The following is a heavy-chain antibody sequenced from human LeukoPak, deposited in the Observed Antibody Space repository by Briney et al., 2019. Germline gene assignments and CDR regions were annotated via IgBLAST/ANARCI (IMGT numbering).Heavy chain of an antibody. CDR1: GGSINTDD. J-gene: IGHJ4*02. Sequence: PPETLSLTCNFSGGSINTDDWSWIRQPAGKGLEWIGRIYSGGSTNYNPSLKSRVTISIDKSKSQLYLKLNSLTAADTAVYYCARDYSSAWTFDYWGQGTLVTASS. V-gene: IGHV4-4*07. CDR2: IYSGGST. CDR3: ARDYSSAWTFDY. D-gene: IGHD6-19*01.